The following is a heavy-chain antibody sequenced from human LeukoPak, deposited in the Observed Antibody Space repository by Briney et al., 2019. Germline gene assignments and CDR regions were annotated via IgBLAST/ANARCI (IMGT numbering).Heavy chain of an antibody. CDR1: GGSISSGSYY. J-gene: IGHJ3*02. D-gene: IGHD3-9*01. CDR2: IYTSGST. CDR3: ARDGRYDILTGSAFDI. V-gene: IGHV4-61*02. Sequence: SETLSLTCTVSGGSISSGSYYWSWIRQPAGKGLEWIGRIYTSGSTNYNPSLKSRVTISVDTSKNQFSLKLSSVTAADTAVYYCARDGRYDILTGSAFDIWGQGTMVTVSS.